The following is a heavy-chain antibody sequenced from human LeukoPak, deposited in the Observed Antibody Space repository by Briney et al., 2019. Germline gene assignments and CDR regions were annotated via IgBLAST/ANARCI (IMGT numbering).Heavy chain of an antibody. CDR1: GYTLTELS. Sequence: ASVKVSGKVSGYTLTELSMHWVRQAPGKGLEWMGGFDPEDGETIYAQKFQGRVTMTEDTSTDTAYMELSSLRSEDTAVYYCATDLGVRGTKPVHWGQGTLVTVSS. V-gene: IGHV1-24*01. CDR3: ATDLGVRGTKPVH. D-gene: IGHD3-10*01. CDR2: FDPEDGET. J-gene: IGHJ4*02.